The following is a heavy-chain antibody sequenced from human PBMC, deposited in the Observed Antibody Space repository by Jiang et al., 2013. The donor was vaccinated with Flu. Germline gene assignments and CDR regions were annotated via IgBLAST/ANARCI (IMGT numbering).Heavy chain of an antibody. CDR3: ARQGTGWNSLDY. CDR2: VNSGNANT. J-gene: IGHJ4*02. Sequence: SGAEVKRPGASVKLSCEASGYTFNNFPIHWVRQAPGQRLEWMAWVNSGNANTKYSQNFQGRVTITKDTSANAVYMELRSLTFEDTALYYCARQGTGWNSLDYWGQGTLVTVSS. V-gene: IGHV1-3*01. D-gene: IGHD6-19*01. CDR1: GYTFNNFP.